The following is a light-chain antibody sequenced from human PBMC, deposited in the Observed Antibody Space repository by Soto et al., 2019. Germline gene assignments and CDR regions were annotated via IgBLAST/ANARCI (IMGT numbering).Light chain of an antibody. Sequence: EILLTQSPGTLSLSPGERATLSCRALQSLNRRYLAWYQQKPGQAPRLLIYDASTRATVIPARFSGSGSGTGFTLTISSLQSEDFAVYYCQQYNDWPPITFGQGTRLEIK. CDR2: DAS. CDR3: QQYNDWPPIT. V-gene: IGKV3-15*01. CDR1: QSLNRRY. J-gene: IGKJ5*01.